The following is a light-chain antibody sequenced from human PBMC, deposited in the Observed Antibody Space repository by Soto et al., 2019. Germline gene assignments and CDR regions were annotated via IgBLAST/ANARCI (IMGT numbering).Light chain of an antibody. Sequence: QSVLTQPPSASGTPGQRVTISCSGSSSNIGSNYVYWYQQLPGTAPKLLIYRNNQRPSRVPDRFSGSKSGTSASLAISGLRSEDEADYYCAAWDDSLSGSYVFGTGTKLTVL. CDR1: SSNIGSNY. J-gene: IGLJ1*01. CDR2: RNN. V-gene: IGLV1-47*01. CDR3: AAWDDSLSGSYV.